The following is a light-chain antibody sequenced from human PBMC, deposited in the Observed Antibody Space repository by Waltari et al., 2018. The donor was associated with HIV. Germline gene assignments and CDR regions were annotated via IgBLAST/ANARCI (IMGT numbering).Light chain of an antibody. Sequence: EILLTQSPATMSVSPGERATLSCRASQSVSSNVAWYQQKPGQAPRLLVYDASTRATGIPARFSGSGSGTEFTLTISSLQSEDFAVYYCQQYNNWPPRDTFGQGTKLEIK. CDR2: DAS. CDR3: QQYNNWPPRDT. CDR1: QSVSSN. J-gene: IGKJ2*01. V-gene: IGKV3-15*01.